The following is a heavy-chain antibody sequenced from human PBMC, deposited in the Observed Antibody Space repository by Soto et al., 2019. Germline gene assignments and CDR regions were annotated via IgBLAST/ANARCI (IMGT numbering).Heavy chain of an antibody. CDR2: IYYSGST. Sequence: SETLSLTCTVSGGSISSGDYYWSWIRQPPGKGLEWIGYIYYSGSTYYNPSLKSRVTISVDTSKNQFSLKLSSVTAADTAVYYCARASSGARPFLDWFDPWGQGTLVTVSS. CDR3: ARASSGARPFLDWFDP. V-gene: IGHV4-30-4*01. CDR1: GGSISSGDYY. J-gene: IGHJ5*02. D-gene: IGHD6-6*01.